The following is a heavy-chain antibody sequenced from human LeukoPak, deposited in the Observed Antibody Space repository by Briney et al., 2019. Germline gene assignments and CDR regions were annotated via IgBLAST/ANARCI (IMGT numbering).Heavy chain of an antibody. D-gene: IGHD3-3*01. CDR3: ARAGETLRSLESALGQYYFDY. Sequence: SETLSLTCAVYGGSFSGYYWSWIRQPPGKGLEWIGEVNHSGSTNYNPSLKSRVTISVDTSKNQFSLKLSSVTAADTAVYYCARAGETLRSLESALGQYYFDYWGQGTLVTVSS. J-gene: IGHJ4*02. V-gene: IGHV4-34*01. CDR2: VNHSGST. CDR1: GGSFSGYY.